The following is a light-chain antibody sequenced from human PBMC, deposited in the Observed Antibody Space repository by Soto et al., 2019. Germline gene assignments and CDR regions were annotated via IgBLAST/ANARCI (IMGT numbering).Light chain of an antibody. CDR1: QSISSY. J-gene: IGKJ1*01. Sequence: DIQMTQSPSSLSASVADRVTITCRASQSISSYLNWYQQKPGKAPKLLIYAASSLQSGVPSTFIGSGSGTDFTLTISSLQPEDFATYYCQQSYSTPHTFGQGTKVEIK. CDR3: QQSYSTPHT. CDR2: AAS. V-gene: IGKV1-39*01.